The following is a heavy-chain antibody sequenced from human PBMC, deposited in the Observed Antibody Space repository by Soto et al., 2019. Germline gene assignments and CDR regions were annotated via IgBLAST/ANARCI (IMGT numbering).Heavy chain of an antibody. J-gene: IGHJ6*03. CDR1: GCNVRSDY. CDR3: ARGGQITIFGVVTPRAYYMDF. CDR2: IYGGGGT. V-gene: IGHV3-66*01. Sequence: GGSQRLSYAASGCNVRSDYINWVRQAPGKGLEWVSVIYGGGGTYYADSVKGRFTISRDNSKNTLYLQMNSLRAEDTAVYYCARGGQITIFGVVTPRAYYMDFWVKGTTVTV. D-gene: IGHD3-3*01.